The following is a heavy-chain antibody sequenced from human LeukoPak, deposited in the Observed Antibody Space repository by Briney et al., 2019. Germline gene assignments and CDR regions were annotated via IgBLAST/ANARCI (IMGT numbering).Heavy chain of an antibody. J-gene: IGHJ3*02. CDR2: INHSGST. D-gene: IGHD2-2*01. CDR1: GGSFSGYY. CDR3: ARSPSGGGKDAFDI. Sequence: SETLSLTCAVYGGSFSGYYWSWIRQPPGKGLEWIGEINHSGSTNYNPSLKSRVTISVDTSQNHFSLRLSSVTAADTAVYYCARSPSGGGKDAFDIWGQGTMVTVSS. V-gene: IGHV4-34*01.